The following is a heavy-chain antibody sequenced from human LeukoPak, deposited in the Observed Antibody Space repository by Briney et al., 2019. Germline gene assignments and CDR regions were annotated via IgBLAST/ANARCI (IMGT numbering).Heavy chain of an antibody. J-gene: IGHJ4*02. Sequence: GGSLRLSCAASGFSFSSYAMSWVRQAPGKGLGWVSSISGSGTNTYYADSVKGRFTISRDKAKDTLYLQMNTLRAEDTAVYYCAKRPSTYCSDGGCYFNYWGQGTLVTVSS. CDR1: GFSFSSYA. V-gene: IGHV3-23*01. D-gene: IGHD2-15*01. CDR2: ISGSGTNT. CDR3: AKRPSTYCSDGGCYFNY.